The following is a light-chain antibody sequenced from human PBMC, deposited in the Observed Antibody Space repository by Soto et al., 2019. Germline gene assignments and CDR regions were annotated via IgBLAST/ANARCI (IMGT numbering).Light chain of an antibody. Sequence: EIQMTQSASSLSASAGDRVTIXCRASHSVSSWLVWCEQNAGKAPKPLIYDPSSLESGVPSRFIGSGSGKEFTLNISSLQPDEFATYYCQQYNSYSPLTFGGGTKVDI. CDR3: QQYNSYSPLT. V-gene: IGKV1-5*01. J-gene: IGKJ4*01. CDR1: HSVSSW. CDR2: DPS.